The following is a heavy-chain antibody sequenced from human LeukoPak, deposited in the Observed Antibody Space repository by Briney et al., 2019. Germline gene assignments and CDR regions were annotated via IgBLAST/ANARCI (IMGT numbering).Heavy chain of an antibody. CDR3: ATIAAAGPDDY. CDR1: GFTFGDYA. V-gene: IGHV4-31*02. CDR2: IYYSGST. D-gene: IGHD6-13*01. J-gene: IGHJ4*02. Sequence: LRLSCTASGFTFGDYAMSWVRQPPGKGLEWIGYIYYSGSTYYNPSLKSRVTISVDTSKSQFYLKLSSETAADTAVYDCATIAAAGPDDYWGQGTLVTVSS.